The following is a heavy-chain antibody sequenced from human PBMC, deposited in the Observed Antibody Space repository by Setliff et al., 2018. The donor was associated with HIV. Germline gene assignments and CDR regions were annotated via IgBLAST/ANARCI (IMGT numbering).Heavy chain of an antibody. Sequence: PGGSLRLSCVASGFTFNNYRMNWVRQAPGKGLEWVSSITSRSSYIYYADSVKGRFTISRDNAKNSLYLQMNSLRAEDTAVYYCARENSNYYDSSDWLDYWGQGTLV. D-gene: IGHD3-22*01. V-gene: IGHV3-21*01. J-gene: IGHJ4*02. CDR2: ITSRSSYI. CDR3: ARENSNYYDSSDWLDY. CDR1: GFTFNNYR.